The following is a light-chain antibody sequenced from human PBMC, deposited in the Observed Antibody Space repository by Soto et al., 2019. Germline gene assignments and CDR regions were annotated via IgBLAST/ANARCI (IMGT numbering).Light chain of an antibody. CDR3: QQLNSYHLN. J-gene: IGKJ4*01. CDR1: QGISSY. Sequence: DIQLTQSPSFLSASVGDRVTITCRASQGISSYLAWYQQKPGKAPKLLIYAASTLQSGVPSRFSGSGSGTEFTLTISSLQPEDFATYYCQQLNSYHLNFGRGTKADIX. CDR2: AAS. V-gene: IGKV1-9*01.